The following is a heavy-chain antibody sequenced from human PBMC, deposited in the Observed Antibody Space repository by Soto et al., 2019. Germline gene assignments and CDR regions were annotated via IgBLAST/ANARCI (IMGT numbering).Heavy chain of an antibody. Sequence: QVQLVEAGGGLVMPGGSLILACAASGFTFSDYYMSCIRHSPGKGLECLAFMSSSGTNVFYADSVKGRFTISRDNAKNSLFLQMDSLKAEDTAVYYCATSRVFDFWGLGTLVSVSS. CDR1: GFTFSDYY. CDR2: MSSSGTNV. J-gene: IGHJ4*02. CDR3: ATSRVFDF. V-gene: IGHV3-11*01.